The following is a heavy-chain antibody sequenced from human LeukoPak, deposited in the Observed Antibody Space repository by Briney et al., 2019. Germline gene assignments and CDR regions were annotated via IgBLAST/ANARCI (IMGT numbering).Heavy chain of an antibody. CDR3: ARDRVDSSGYRHYYYYMDV. CDR1: GFTFSSYA. CDR2: ISGSGGST. D-gene: IGHD3-22*01. J-gene: IGHJ6*03. V-gene: IGHV3-23*01. Sequence: PGGSLRLSCAASGFTFSSYAMSWVRQAPGKGLEWVSAISGSGGSTYYADSVKGRFTISRDNAKNTLYLQMNSLRAEDTAVYYCARDRVDSSGYRHYYYYMDVWGKGTTVTVSS.